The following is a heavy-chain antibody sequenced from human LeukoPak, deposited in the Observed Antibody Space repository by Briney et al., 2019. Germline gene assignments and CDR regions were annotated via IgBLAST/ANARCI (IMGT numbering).Heavy chain of an antibody. CDR2: ISSSGTFT. V-gene: IGHV3-11*05. CDR3: ARDMRSGWFAADY. J-gene: IGHJ4*02. D-gene: IGHD6-19*01. Sequence: GGSLRLSCAASGFTFSDYYMTRIRQAPGKGLEWVSYISSSGTFTNYADSVKGRFTISRDSAKKSLYLQMNSLRADDTAVYYCARDMRSGWFAADYWGQGTPVTVSS. CDR1: GFTFSDYY.